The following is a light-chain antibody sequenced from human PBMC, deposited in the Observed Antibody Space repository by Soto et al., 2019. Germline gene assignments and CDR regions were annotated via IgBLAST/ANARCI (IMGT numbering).Light chain of an antibody. V-gene: IGKV3-15*01. CDR3: QQYNNWPPRT. J-gene: IGKJ1*01. Sequence: EIVMPQSPATLSVSPGVRATLSCRASQSVSSNLAWYQQKPGQAPRLLIYGASTRATGIPARFNGSGSGTEFTITISSQQSEDFAVYYCQQYNNWPPRTFGQGTKVVIQ. CDR1: QSVSSN. CDR2: GAS.